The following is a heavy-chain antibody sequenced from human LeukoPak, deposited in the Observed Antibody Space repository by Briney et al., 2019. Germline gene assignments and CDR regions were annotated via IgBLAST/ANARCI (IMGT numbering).Heavy chain of an antibody. CDR2: ISGSGDTT. CDR3: ARGTRRTNCCGDFDY. V-gene: IGHV3-23*01. CDR1: GFTFSTYA. J-gene: IGHJ4*02. Sequence: GGSLRLSCAASGFTFSTYAMTWVRQAPGKGLEWVSAISGSGDTTYYADSVKGRFTISRDNSQNTLYLQMNSLRAEDTAIYYCARGTRRTNCCGDFDYWGQGTLVTVSS. D-gene: IGHD2-2*01.